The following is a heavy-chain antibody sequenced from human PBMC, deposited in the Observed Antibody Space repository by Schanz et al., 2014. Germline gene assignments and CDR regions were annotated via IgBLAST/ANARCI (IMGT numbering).Heavy chain of an antibody. CDR3: AKQIHYDILTVTAN. J-gene: IGHJ4*02. V-gene: IGHV3-33*03. D-gene: IGHD3-9*01. Sequence: QVQLVESGGGVVQPGRSLRLSCAASGFAFSVYGMHWVRQAPGKGPEWVAVIWSDGSTKYYADSVKGRFTISRDNSKNTLYLQMNSLRAEDTAVYYCAKQIHYDILTVTANWGQGTLVTGSS. CDR1: GFAFSVYG. CDR2: IWSDGSTK.